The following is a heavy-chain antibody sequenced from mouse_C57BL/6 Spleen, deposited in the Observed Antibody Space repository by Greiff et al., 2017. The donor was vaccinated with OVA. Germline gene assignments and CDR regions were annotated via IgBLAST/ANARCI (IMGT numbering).Heavy chain of an antibody. J-gene: IGHJ2*01. CDR2: IYPGDGDT. CDR3: ARCVPYGSSYEGLDN. D-gene: IGHD1-1*01. V-gene: IGHV1-80*01. CDR1: GYAFSSYW. Sequence: QVQLQQSGAELVKPGASVKISCKASGYAFSSYWMNWVKQRPGKGLEWIGQIYPGDGDTNYNGKFKGKAILTADNASSTAYMQLSSLTSEDSAVYFSARCVPYGSSYEGLDNWGKGTTLTVSS.